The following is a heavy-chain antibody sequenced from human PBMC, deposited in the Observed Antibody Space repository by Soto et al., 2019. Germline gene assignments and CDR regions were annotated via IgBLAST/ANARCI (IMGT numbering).Heavy chain of an antibody. CDR3: ATRPPGQTYYGVFDY. Sequence: PGGSLRLSCAASGFTFSSHCMNWVRQPPGKGFQWVANMKSNSSQIYYVESVKGRFSISRDNTKNSLYLQMNNLRSDDTAVYYCATRPPGQTYYGVFDYWGQGALVTVSS. D-gene: IGHD2-21*01. V-gene: IGHV3-7*02. J-gene: IGHJ4*02. CDR2: MKSNSSQI. CDR1: GFTFSSHC.